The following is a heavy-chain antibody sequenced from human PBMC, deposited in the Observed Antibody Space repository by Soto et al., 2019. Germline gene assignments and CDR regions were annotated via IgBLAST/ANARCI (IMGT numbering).Heavy chain of an antibody. Sequence: QVQLVESGGGVVQPGRSLRLSCAASGFTFSSYAMHWVRQAPGKGLEWVAVISYDGSSKFYADSVKGRFTISRDNSKNTLYLQMNSLRTEDTAVYYCARRSSGYYFDLDYWGQGTLVTVSS. CDR2: ISYDGSSK. D-gene: IGHD3-22*01. CDR3: ARRSSGYYFDLDY. V-gene: IGHV3-30-3*01. CDR1: GFTFSSYA. J-gene: IGHJ4*02.